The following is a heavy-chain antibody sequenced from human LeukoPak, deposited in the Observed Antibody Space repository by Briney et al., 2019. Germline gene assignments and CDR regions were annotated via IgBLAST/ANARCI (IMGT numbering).Heavy chain of an antibody. CDR2: INHSGRT. D-gene: IGHD3-10*01. CDR1: GGSISSYY. V-gene: IGHV4-34*01. Sequence: SETLSLTCTVSGGSISSYYWSWIRQPPGKGLEWIGEINHSGRTNFNPSLKSRVTMSVDMSKNQFSLKLKSLTAADTAVYYCARGGASYYHGSASQDYWGQGSLVTVSS. CDR3: ARGGASYYHGSASQDY. J-gene: IGHJ4*02.